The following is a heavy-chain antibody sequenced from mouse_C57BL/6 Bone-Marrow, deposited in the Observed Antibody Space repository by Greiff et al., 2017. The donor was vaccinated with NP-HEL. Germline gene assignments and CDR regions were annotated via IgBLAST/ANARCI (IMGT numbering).Heavy chain of an antibody. J-gene: IGHJ2*01. V-gene: IGHV1-50*01. CDR2: IDPSDSYT. D-gene: IGHD2-3*01. Sequence: QVQLQQPGAELVKPGASVKLSCKASGYTFTSYWMQWVKQRPGQGLEWIGEIDPSDSYTNYNQKFKGKATLTVDTSSSTAYMQLSSLTSEDSAVYYCARGDGYYRYYFDYWGQGTTLTVSS. CDR1: GYTFTSYW. CDR3: ARGDGYYRYYFDY.